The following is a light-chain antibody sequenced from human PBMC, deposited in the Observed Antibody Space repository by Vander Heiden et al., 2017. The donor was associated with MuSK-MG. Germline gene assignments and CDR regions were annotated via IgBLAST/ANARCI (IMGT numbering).Light chain of an antibody. J-gene: IGLJ1*01. V-gene: IGLV2-14*01. CDR3: SSYTSSSTPCV. Sequence: QSALTQPASVSGSPGQSITISCTGTSSDVGGYNYVSWYQQHPGKAPKLMIYVVSNRPSGVSNRFSGSKSGNTASLTTSGLQAEDEADYYCSSYTSSSTPCVFGTGTKVTVL. CDR2: VVS. CDR1: SSDVGGYNY.